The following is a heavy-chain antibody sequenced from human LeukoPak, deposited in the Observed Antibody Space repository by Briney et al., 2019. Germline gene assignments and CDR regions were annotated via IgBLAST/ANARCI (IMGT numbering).Heavy chain of an antibody. Sequence: PSETLSLTCTVSGGSISSGDYYWSWIRQPPGKGLEWIGYIYYSGSTYYNPSLKSRVTISVDTSKNQFSLKLSSVTAADTAVYYCASSGRAAGPYGMDVWGQGTTVTVSS. D-gene: IGHD6-13*01. J-gene: IGHJ6*02. V-gene: IGHV4-30-4*01. CDR3: ASSGRAAGPYGMDV. CDR1: GGSISSGDYY. CDR2: IYYSGST.